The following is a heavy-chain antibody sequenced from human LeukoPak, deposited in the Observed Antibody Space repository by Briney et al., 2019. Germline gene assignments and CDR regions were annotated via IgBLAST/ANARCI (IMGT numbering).Heavy chain of an antibody. CDR3: AKDPFRELLAVSYYFDY. V-gene: IGHV3-23*01. J-gene: IGHJ4*02. D-gene: IGHD1-26*01. Sequence: GGSLRLSCAASGFTFSTYAVNWVRQAPGNWLEWVSAITGSGGATCYADSVKGRFTISRDNSKNTLYLQMNSLRAEDTAVYYCAKDPFRELLAVSYYFDYWGQGTLVTVSS. CDR2: ITGSGGAT. CDR1: GFTFSTYA.